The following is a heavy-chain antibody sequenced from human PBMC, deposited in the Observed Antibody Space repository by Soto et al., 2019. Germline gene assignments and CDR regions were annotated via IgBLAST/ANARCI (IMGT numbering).Heavy chain of an antibody. CDR3: ARGSRDGYNSDY. J-gene: IGHJ4*02. CDR1: GFTFSSYS. CDR2: ISSSSSYI. Sequence: GGSLRLSCAASGFTFSSYSMNWVRQAPGKGLEWVSSISSSSSYIYYADSVKGRFTISRENAKNSLYLQMNSLRAEDTAVYYCARGSRDGYNSDYWGQGTLVTVSS. D-gene: IGHD5-12*01. V-gene: IGHV3-21*01.